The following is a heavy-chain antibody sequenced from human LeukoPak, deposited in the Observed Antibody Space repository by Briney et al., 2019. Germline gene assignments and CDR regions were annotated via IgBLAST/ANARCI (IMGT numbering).Heavy chain of an antibody. CDR2: INPNSGGT. V-gene: IGHV1-2*02. J-gene: IGHJ6*02. CDR3: ARDPPTEEITIFGVAYYYYGMDV. Sequence: ASVKVSCKASGYTFTGYYMHWVRQAPGQGLEWMGWINPNSGGTNYAQKFQGRVTMTRDTSISTAYKELSRLRSDDTAVYYCARDPPTEEITIFGVAYYYYGMDVWGQGTTVTVSS. CDR1: GYTFTGYY. D-gene: IGHD3-3*01.